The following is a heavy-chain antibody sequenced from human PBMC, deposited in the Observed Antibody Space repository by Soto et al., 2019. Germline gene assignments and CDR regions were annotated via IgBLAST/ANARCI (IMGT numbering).Heavy chain of an antibody. CDR2: IYYSGST. Sequence: PSETLSLTCTVSGGSISSYYWSWIRQPPGKGLEWIGYIYYSGSTNYNPSLKSRVTISVDTSKNQFSLKLSSVTAADTAVYYCARDGPLVYGMDVWGQGTTVTVSS. CDR1: GGSISSYY. J-gene: IGHJ6*02. V-gene: IGHV4-59*12. CDR3: ARDGPLVYGMDV.